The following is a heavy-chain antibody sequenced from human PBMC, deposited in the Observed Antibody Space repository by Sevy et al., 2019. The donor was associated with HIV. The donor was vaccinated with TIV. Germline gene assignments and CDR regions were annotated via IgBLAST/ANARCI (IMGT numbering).Heavy chain of an antibody. CDR2: ISAGGTTT. CDR1: GFIFSNYP. V-gene: IGHV3-23*01. CDR3: AKRYCSTITCYDDDFWNPYYFYGLDV. J-gene: IGHJ6*02. D-gene: IGHD2-2*01. Sequence: GGSLRLSCAASGFIFSNYPMSWVRHFPGKGLEWVSDISAGGTTTYYADSVEGRFTISRDNSKNTVSLQMNSLGAEDTAIYYCAKRYCSTITCYDDDFWNPYYFYGLDVWGQGISVTVSS.